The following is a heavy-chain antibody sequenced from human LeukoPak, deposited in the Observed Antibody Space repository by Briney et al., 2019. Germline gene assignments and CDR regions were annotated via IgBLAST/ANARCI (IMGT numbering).Heavy chain of an antibody. J-gene: IGHJ4*02. CDR2: TSGSGGST. CDR3: AKDLYYYGSGSLDY. Sequence: VGSLTRSCAASGFTFSSYAMSWVRQAPGKGLEWVSATSGSGGSTFYADSVKGRCTISRDNSKNTLYLQMNSLRAEDTAVYYCAKDLYYYGSGSLDYWGQGNLVTVSS. V-gene: IGHV3-23*01. CDR1: GFTFSSYA. D-gene: IGHD3-10*01.